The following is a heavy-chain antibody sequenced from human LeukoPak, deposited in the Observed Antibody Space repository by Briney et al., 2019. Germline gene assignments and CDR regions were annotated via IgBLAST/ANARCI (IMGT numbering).Heavy chain of an antibody. CDR3: ARDLDVVVVAAYDY. CDR2: ISSSSSYT. J-gene: IGHJ4*02. V-gene: IGHV3-11*06. Sequence: GGSLRLSCAASGFTFSDYYMSWIRQAPGKGLEWVSYISSSSSYTNYADSVKGRFTISRDNAKNSLYLQTNSLRAEDTAVYYCARDLDVVVVAAYDYWGQGTLVTVSS. D-gene: IGHD2-15*01. CDR1: GFTFSDYY.